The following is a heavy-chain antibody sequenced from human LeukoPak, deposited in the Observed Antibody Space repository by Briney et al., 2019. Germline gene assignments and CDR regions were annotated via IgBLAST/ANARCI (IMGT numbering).Heavy chain of an antibody. D-gene: IGHD1-26*01. Sequence: GSSVKVSXKASGGTFTSYAISWVRQGPGQGLEWKGGIIPIFGTANYAQKFQGRVTITTDESTSTAYMELSSLRSEDTAVYYCARGWELLPAYYYYMDVWGKGTTVTVSS. CDR2: IIPIFGTA. V-gene: IGHV1-69*05. J-gene: IGHJ6*03. CDR1: GGTFTSYA. CDR3: ARGWELLPAYYYYMDV.